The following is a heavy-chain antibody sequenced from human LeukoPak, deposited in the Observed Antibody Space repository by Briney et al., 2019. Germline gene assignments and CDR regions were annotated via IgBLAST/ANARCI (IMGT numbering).Heavy chain of an antibody. CDR1: GFTFSDYY. J-gene: IGHJ4*02. V-gene: IGHV3-11*01. Sequence: GGSLRLSCAASGFTFSDYYMSWIRQALGKGLECVSYISSSGSTIYYADSVKGRFTISRDNAKNTLYLQMNSLRAEDTAVYYCARTAVAGSYYFDYWGQGTLVTVSS. D-gene: IGHD6-19*01. CDR3: ARTAVAGSYYFDY. CDR2: ISSSGSTI.